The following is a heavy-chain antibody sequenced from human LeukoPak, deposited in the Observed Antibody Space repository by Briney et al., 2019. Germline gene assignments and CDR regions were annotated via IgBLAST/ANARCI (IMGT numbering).Heavy chain of an antibody. V-gene: IGHV4-39*07. CDR1: GDSIRTSNYY. CDR3: ARGRGYSHGYVWFDP. CDR2: IYYSGSA. Sequence: PSETLSLTCTASGDSIRTSNYYWAWIRQPPGKGLEWIGSIYYSGSADYNPSLKSRVTISIDMSQNQFSLKLSSVTAADTAVYYCARGRGYSHGYVWFDPWGLGTLVTVSS. J-gene: IGHJ5*02. D-gene: IGHD5-18*01.